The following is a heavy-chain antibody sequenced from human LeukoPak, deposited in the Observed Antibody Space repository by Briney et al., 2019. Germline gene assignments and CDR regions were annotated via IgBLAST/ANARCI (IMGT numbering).Heavy chain of an antibody. CDR3: ARGFELITFGGAIGKLNWFDS. CDR2: ITNHGTRT. Sequence: TGGSLRLSCAASGFTLSGYYMAWIRQAPGKGLEWLSFITNHGTRTDYVDSVKGRFTISRDNGKNPLYLQMYSLRAEDTAVYYGARGFELITFGGAIGKLNWFDSWGQGTLVTVSS. J-gene: IGHJ5*01. V-gene: IGHV3-11*05. D-gene: IGHD3-16*02. CDR1: GFTLSGYY.